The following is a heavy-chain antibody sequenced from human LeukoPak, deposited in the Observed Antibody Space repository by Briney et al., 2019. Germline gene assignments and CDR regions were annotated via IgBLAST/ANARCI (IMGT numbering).Heavy chain of an antibody. CDR2: LYYSGRT. Sequence: SETLSLTCTVSGGSISSSTHYWGWIRQPPGKGLEWIGSLYYSGRTYYNPSLKSRVPISVDTSKNQFSLRLSSVTAADTAVYYCARPDQRGYSYGYSAFDIWGQGTMLAVSS. J-gene: IGHJ3*02. CDR1: GGSISSSTHY. CDR3: ARPDQRGYSYGYSAFDI. V-gene: IGHV4-39*01. D-gene: IGHD5-18*01.